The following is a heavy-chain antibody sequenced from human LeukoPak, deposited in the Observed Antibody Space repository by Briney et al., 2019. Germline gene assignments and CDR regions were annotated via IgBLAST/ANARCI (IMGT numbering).Heavy chain of an antibody. V-gene: IGHV1-8*01. J-gene: IGHJ6*04. Sequence: ALVLDSCKTCGYSVTSYDNIWVRQETGQGIDWMGRMNSNSGHRGYAQKFQGRDTMTANTSISTAYMELSSLRSEDTAVYYCAGETGRAWAGDVWGKGTTVTISS. D-gene: IGHD6-19*01. CDR3: AGETGRAWAGDV. CDR2: MNSNSGHR. CDR1: GYSVTSYD.